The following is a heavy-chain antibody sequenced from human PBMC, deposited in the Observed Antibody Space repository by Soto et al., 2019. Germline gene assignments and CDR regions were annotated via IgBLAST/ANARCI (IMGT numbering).Heavy chain of an antibody. D-gene: IGHD1-20*01. V-gene: IGHV3-21*01. Sequence: PGGSLRLSCAASGFTFSSYSMNWVRQAPGKGLEWVSSISSSSSYIYYADSVKGRFTISRDNAKNSLYLQMNSLRAEDTAVYYYARVRITGTFDAFDIWGQGTMVTVSS. CDR2: ISSSSSYI. CDR1: GFTFSSYS. J-gene: IGHJ3*02. CDR3: ARVRITGTFDAFDI.